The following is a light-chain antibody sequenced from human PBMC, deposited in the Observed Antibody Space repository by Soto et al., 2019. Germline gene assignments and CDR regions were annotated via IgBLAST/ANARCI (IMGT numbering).Light chain of an antibody. J-gene: IGKJ2*03. Sequence: EVVLTQSPGTLSLSPGERASLSCRASQRVTSSYLAWYQQKPGQAPKVLIYGASTRATGIPDRFSGRGSGTDFTLTISRLGPEDFAVYYCLHFGSSPPHSFGQGTKLEIK. CDR1: QRVTSSY. CDR2: GAS. CDR3: LHFGSSPPHS. V-gene: IGKV3-20*01.